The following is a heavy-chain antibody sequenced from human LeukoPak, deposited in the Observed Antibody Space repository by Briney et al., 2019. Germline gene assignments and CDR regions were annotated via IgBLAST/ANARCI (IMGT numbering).Heavy chain of an antibody. Sequence: SETLSLTCTVSGGSISSSSYYWGWIRQPPGKGLEWIGSIYYSGNTYYNPSLKSRVTISVDTSKNQFSLKLSSVTAADTAVYYCASVLLGYYFDYWGQGTLVTVSS. CDR1: GGSISSSSYY. J-gene: IGHJ4*02. D-gene: IGHD1-26*01. V-gene: IGHV4-39*01. CDR3: ASVLLGYYFDY. CDR2: IYYSGNT.